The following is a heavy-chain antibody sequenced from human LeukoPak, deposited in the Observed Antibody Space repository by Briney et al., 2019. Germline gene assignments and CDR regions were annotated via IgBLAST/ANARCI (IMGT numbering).Heavy chain of an antibody. CDR1: GFTFSTYW. D-gene: IGHD6-13*01. CDR3: ARGAGGLDY. CDR2: VNGGGTST. J-gene: IGHJ4*02. V-gene: IGHV3-74*01. Sequence: QPGGSLRLSCAASGFTFSTYWMRWVRHVPGKGRVWVSHVNGGGTSTNYVGSVKGRFTISRDNAKNMLYLQMNSLRADDTAVYYCARGAGGLDYWGQGILVTVSS.